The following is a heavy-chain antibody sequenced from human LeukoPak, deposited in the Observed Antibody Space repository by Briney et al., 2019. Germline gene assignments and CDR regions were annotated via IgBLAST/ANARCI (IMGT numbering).Heavy chain of an antibody. CDR3: ARTSFYYDSSGYPQEYFDY. CDR2: IYTSGST. D-gene: IGHD3-22*01. J-gene: IGHJ4*02. Sequence: PSETLSLTCTVSGGSISSYYWNWIRQPAGKELEWIGRIYTSGSTNYNPSLESRVTMSVDTSKNQFSLKLSSVTAADTAVYYCARTSFYYDSSGYPQEYFDYWGQGTLVTVSP. CDR1: GGSISSYY. V-gene: IGHV4-4*07.